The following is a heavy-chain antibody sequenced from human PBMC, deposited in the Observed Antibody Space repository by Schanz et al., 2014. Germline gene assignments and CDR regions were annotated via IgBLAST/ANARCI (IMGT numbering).Heavy chain of an antibody. J-gene: IGHJ3*02. CDR1: GFTFSSYA. Sequence: EVQLLESGGGLVQPGGSLRLSCAASGFTFSSYAMSWVRQAPGKGLEWVSAISASGGDTYYADSVKGRFTISRDNSKNTLYLQMNSLRAEDTAVYYCAKGRFGELSAFDIWGQGTMVIVSS. CDR2: ISASGGDT. V-gene: IGHV3-23*01. CDR3: AKGRFGELSAFDI. D-gene: IGHD3-10*01.